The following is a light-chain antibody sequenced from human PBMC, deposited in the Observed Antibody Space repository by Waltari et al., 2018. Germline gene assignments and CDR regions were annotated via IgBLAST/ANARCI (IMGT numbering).Light chain of an antibody. CDR1: SSDVGGYNY. J-gene: IGLJ1*01. Sequence: QSALTPPASVSGSPGQSITISCTGTSSDVGGYNYVSWYQQHPGKAPKLMIYAVSNRPSGVSNRVSGSKSGNTASLTISGLQAEDEADYYCSSYTSSSALYGFGTGTKVTVL. V-gene: IGLV2-14*01. CDR3: SSYTSSSALYG. CDR2: AVS.